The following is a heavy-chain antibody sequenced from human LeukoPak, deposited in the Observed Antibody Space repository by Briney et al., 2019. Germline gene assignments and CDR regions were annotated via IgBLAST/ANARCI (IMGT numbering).Heavy chain of an antibody. Sequence: GGSLRLSCAASGFTFSSYGMTWVRQAPGKGLEWVSGISGSGDNTWYADSVKGRFTISGDNSKNTLYLQMNSLRAEDTAVYYCASLGTYYDFWSGIDAFDIWGQGTMVTVSS. CDR1: GFTFSSYG. V-gene: IGHV3-23*01. CDR3: ASLGTYYDFWSGIDAFDI. CDR2: ISGSGDNT. D-gene: IGHD3-3*01. J-gene: IGHJ3*02.